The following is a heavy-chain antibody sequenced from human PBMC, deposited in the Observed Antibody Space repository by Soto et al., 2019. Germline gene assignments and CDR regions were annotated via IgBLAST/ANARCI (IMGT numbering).Heavy chain of an antibody. D-gene: IGHD1-26*01. V-gene: IGHV1-18*01. CDR1: GYTFTTSG. CDR3: ARQGSWPYYYYGLDV. J-gene: IGHJ6*02. CDR2: ISTYNGDT. Sequence: QVQLVQSGPEVRKPGASVKVSCEASGYTFTTSGISWVRQVPGQGLEWMGWISTYNGDTNSAQNFQDRVLMTADTSTGTAYMELMSLKSDDTAVYYCARQGSWPYYYYGLDVWGQGTIVTVSS.